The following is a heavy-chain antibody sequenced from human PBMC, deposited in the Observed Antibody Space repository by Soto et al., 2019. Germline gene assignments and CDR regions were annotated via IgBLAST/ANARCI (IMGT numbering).Heavy chain of an antibody. CDR1: GYTFTSYY. J-gene: IGHJ4*02. Sequence: QVQLVQSGAEVKKPGASVKVSCKASGYTFTSYYMHWVRQAPGQGLEWMGIINPSGGSTSYAQKFQGRVTMTRDTSTSTVYMELSSLRSEDTAVYYCVLEGSGTPPRSDYWGQGTLVTVSS. D-gene: IGHD3-10*01. CDR3: VLEGSGTPPRSDY. V-gene: IGHV1-46*01. CDR2: INPSGGST.